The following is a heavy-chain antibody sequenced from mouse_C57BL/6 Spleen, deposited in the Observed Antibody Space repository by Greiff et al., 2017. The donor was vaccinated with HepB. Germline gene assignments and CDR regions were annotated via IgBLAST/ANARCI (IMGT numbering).Heavy chain of an antibody. CDR3: ARVGITTRYYFDY. CDR1: GFTFSSYA. Sequence: EVQGVESGGGLVKPGGSLKLSCAASGFTFSSYAMSWVRQTPEKRLEWVATISDGGSYTYYPDNVKGRFTISRDNAKNNLYLQMSHLKSEDTAMYYCARVGITTRYYFDYWGQGTTLTVSS. J-gene: IGHJ2*01. CDR2: ISDGGSYT. D-gene: IGHD2-4*01. V-gene: IGHV5-4*01.